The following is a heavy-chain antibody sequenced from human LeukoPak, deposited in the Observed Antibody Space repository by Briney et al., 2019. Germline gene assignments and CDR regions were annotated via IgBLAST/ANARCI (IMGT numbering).Heavy chain of an antibody. V-gene: IGHV4-61*02. CDR2: IYTSGST. CDR3: ARGGGAYYYYYMDV. CDR1: GGSISSGSYY. J-gene: IGHJ6*03. D-gene: IGHD3-16*01. Sequence: SETLSLTCTVSGGSISSGSYYWSWIRQPAGKGLEWIGRIYTSGSTNYNPSLKSRVTISVDTSKNQFSLKLSSVPAADTAVYYCARGGGAYYYYYMDVWGKGTTVTVSS.